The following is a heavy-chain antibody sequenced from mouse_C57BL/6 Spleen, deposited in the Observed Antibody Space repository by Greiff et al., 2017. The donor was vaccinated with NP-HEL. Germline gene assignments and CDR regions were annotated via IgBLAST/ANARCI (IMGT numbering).Heavy chain of an antibody. CDR3: ARALHYYGSTPFAY. CDR2: IRNKANGYTT. V-gene: IGHV7-3*01. Sequence: EVQLVESGGGLVQPGGSLSLSCAASGFTFTDYYMSWVRQPPGKALEWLGFIRNKANGYTTEYSASVKGRFTISRDNSQSILYLQMNALRAEDSATYYCARALHYYGSTPFAYWGQGTLVTVSA. J-gene: IGHJ3*01. D-gene: IGHD1-1*01. CDR1: GFTFTDYY.